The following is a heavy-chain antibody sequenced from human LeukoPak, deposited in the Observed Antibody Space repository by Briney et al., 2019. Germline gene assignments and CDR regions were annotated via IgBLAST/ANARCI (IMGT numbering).Heavy chain of an antibody. CDR1: GLMFSTSG. Sequence: GGSLRLSCAASGLMFSTSGMHWVRQAPGKGLEWVAFIQYDGSEIYYADSLKGRFTISRDNSKNTLYLQMNSLRAEDTAVFYCARESGAAKIGQMLNYWGQGTLVTVSS. CDR2: IQYDGSEI. D-gene: IGHD3-10*02. V-gene: IGHV3-30*02. CDR3: ARESGAAKIGQMLNY. J-gene: IGHJ4*02.